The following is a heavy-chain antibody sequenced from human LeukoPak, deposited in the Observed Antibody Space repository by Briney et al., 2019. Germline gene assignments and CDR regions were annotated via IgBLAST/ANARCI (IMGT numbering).Heavy chain of an antibody. CDR2: ITSGGTT. CDR3: AKDESHAANSFDP. J-gene: IGHJ5*02. D-gene: IGHD2-2*01. CDR1: GFTFSASP. V-gene: IGHV3-23*01. Sequence: QPGGSLRLSCAASGFTFSASPMTWVRQAPGKGLEWVSAITSGGTTFYADSVRGRFTISRDNSKNTLYLEMNSLRAEDTALYYCAKDESHAANSFDPRGQGTPVTVSS.